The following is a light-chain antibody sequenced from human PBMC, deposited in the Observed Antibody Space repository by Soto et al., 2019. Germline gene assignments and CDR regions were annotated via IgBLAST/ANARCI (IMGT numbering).Light chain of an antibody. CDR3: QQLNSYPVLT. CDR2: KAS. V-gene: IGKV1-5*03. Sequence: DIQMTQSPSTLSASVGDRVTITCRASQSISTWLTWYQQKPGKAPKLLIYKASSLESGVPSRFSGSASGTEFTLTISSLQPDDFATYYCQQLNSYPVLTFGGGTKVEIK. CDR1: QSISTW. J-gene: IGKJ4*01.